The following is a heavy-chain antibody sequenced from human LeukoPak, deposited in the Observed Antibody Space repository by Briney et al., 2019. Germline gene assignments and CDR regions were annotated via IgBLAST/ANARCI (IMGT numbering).Heavy chain of an antibody. CDR1: GDSVTSNSAA. V-gene: IGHV6-1*01. CDR2: TYFRSKWIS. J-gene: IGHJ5*02. CDR3: SRDLSGSAAGAMNWFDP. D-gene: IGHD6-13*01. Sequence: SQTLSLTCAISGDSVTSNSAAWNWIRQSPSRGLEWLGRTYFRSKWISDYAVSVQSRITIDADTSKNHFSLHLNSVTPEDTAVYYCSRDLSGSAAGAMNWFDPWGQGTLVAVSS.